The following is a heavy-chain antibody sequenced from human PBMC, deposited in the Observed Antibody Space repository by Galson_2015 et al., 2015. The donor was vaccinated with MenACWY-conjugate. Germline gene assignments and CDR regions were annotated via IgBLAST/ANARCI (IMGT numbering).Heavy chain of an antibody. CDR2: ISYEGSNK. CDR3: ARDGGTSGWNLQNDY. Sequence: SLRLSCAASGFTFSSYAMHWVRQAPGKGLEWVALISYEGSNKYYADSVKGRFTISRDNSKNTLYLQMNSLRGEDTALYYCARDGGTSGWNLQNDYWGQGTLVTVSS. D-gene: IGHD6-19*01. CDR1: GFTFSSYA. J-gene: IGHJ4*02. V-gene: IGHV3-30*04.